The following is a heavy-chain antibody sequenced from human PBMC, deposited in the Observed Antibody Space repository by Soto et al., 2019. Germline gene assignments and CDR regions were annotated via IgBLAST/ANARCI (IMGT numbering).Heavy chain of an antibody. CDR1: GYTFTSYG. J-gene: IGHJ6*02. CDR2: ISAYNGNT. V-gene: IGHV1-18*01. CDR3: ARDWPQWHHYYYYGMDV. Sequence: QVQLVQSGAEVKKPGASVKVSCKASGYTFTSYGISCVRQAPGQGLEWMGWISAYNGNTNSAQKLQGIVTRTTDTSTSTAYMELRSLRSDDTAVYYCARDWPQWHHYYYYGMDVWGQGTTVTVSS. D-gene: IGHD6-19*01.